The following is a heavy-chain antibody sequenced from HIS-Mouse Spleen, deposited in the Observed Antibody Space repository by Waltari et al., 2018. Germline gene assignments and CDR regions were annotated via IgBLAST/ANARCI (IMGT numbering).Heavy chain of an antibody. D-gene: IGHD6-13*01. V-gene: IGHV4-39*07. J-gene: IGHJ2*01. CDR1: GGSISSSRYD. CDR3: AREIPYSSSWYDWYFDL. Sequence: QLQLQESGPALVKPAERLSLTCSVSGGSISSSRYDLGWIRPPPGKGLEWIGSIYYSGSTYYNPSLKSRVTISVDTSKNQFSLKLSSVTAADTAVYYCAREIPYSSSWYDWYFDLWGRGTLVTVSS. CDR2: IYYSGST.